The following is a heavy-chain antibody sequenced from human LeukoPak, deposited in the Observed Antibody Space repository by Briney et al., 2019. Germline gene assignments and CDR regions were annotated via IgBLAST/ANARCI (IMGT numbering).Heavy chain of an antibody. V-gene: IGHV3-23*01. CDR3: AKDGDVRVQYYYWHLDV. CDR2: IGGSGDGT. J-gene: IGHJ6*03. D-gene: IGHD7-27*01. Sequence: HPGDPLRLFCDVCGFTFSRFAMTWVRQAPGMGLAWVSTIGGSGDGTWYADSVKGRFTISRDDSKNTLYLELNTLRGEDTAEYYCAKDGDVRVQYYYWHLDVWGKGTTVTVSS. CDR1: GFTFSRFA.